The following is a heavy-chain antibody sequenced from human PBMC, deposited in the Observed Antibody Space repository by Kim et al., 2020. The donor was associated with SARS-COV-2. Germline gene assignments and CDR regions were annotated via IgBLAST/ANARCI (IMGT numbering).Heavy chain of an antibody. Sequence: ASVKVFCKASGYSFTTYAMNWVRQAPGQGLEWMGWINTNTGNPTYAQGFTGRFVFSLDTSVSTAYLQISSLKAEDTALYYCVHGSGSYDDAFDMWGQGTMVTVSS. J-gene: IGHJ3*02. CDR2: INTNTGNP. V-gene: IGHV7-4-1*02. CDR1: GYSFTTYA. CDR3: VHGSGSYDDAFDM. D-gene: IGHD3-10*01.